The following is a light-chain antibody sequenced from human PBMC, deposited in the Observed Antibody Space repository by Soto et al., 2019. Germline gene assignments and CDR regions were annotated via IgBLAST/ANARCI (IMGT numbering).Light chain of an antibody. J-gene: IGKJ2*01. CDR1: QCISSG. CDR2: KAS. CDR3: QRHSSASPYP. V-gene: IGKV1-5*03. Sequence: DIQMTQSPSTLSASVGDRVTITCRASQCISSGLAWYQQKPGKAPNLLIYKASTLGSGVPSRISDGGSGTEFTLIISSRQPDDFATYYFQRHSSASPYPFGQGTKLEIK.